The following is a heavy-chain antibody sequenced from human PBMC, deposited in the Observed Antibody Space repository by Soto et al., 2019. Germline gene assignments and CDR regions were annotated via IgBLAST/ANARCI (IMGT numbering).Heavy chain of an antibody. CDR2: IHLESRKT. CDR3: AITPGWFAGMAV. J-gene: IGHJ6*02. D-gene: IGHD6-19*01. Sequence: GASVKVSCKASGDTFSDYDINWVLQSPLQGLDWMGCIHLESRKTSFAQKFQGRLTMTGDTSIDTAHMDLTSLTSEDTAVYYCAITPGWFAGMAVWGQGTTVTVSS. V-gene: IGHV1-8*01. CDR1: GDTFSDYD.